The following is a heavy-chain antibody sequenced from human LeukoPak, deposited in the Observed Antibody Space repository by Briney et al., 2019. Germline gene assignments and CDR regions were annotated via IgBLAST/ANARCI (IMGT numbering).Heavy chain of an antibody. CDR1: GGSISSSSYY. Sequence: PSETLSLTCTVSGGSISSSSYYWGWIRQPPGKGLEWIGSIYYSGSTYYNPSLKSRFTTSVDTSKNRFSLNLSSVTAADTAVYYCARAVYSGYDYPGDAFDIWGQGTMVTVSS. CDR2: IYYSGST. V-gene: IGHV4-39*01. D-gene: IGHD5-12*01. CDR3: ARAVYSGYDYPGDAFDI. J-gene: IGHJ3*02.